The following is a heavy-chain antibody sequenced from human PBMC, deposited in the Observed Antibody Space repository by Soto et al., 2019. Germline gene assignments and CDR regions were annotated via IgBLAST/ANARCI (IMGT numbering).Heavy chain of an antibody. J-gene: IGHJ6*02. D-gene: IGHD3-10*01. CDR2: IYYGGNT. CDR3: VRQGFGPLHGLVDV. CDR1: GGSISSSSYS. V-gene: IGHV4-39*01. Sequence: PSETLSLTCIVSGGSISSSSYSWAWIRKPPGKGLEWIGTIYYGGNTYYNPSLKSRVTISVDTSKNQFSLELSSVTAADTAVYSCVRQGFGPLHGLVDVWGQGTTVTVSS.